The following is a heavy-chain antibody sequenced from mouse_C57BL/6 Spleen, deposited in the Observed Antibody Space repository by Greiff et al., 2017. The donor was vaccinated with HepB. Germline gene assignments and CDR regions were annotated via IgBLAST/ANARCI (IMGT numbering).Heavy chain of an antibody. J-gene: IGHJ3*01. CDR1: GYTFTSYW. D-gene: IGHD2-3*01. Sequence: QVQLKQPGAELVKPGASVKLSCKASGYTFTSYWMHWVKQRPGQGLEWIGMIHPNSGSTNYNEKFKSKATLTVDKSSSTAYMQLSSLTSEDSAVYYCVSDGQGFAYWGQGTLVTVSA. CDR2: IHPNSGST. V-gene: IGHV1-64*01. CDR3: VSDGQGFAY.